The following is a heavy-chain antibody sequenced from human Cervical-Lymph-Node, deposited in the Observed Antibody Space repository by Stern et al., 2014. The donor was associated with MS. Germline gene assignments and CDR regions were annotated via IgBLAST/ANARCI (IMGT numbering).Heavy chain of an antibody. CDR3: ANRDMGYSYGRHDY. CDR1: GGTFNNHV. J-gene: IGHJ4*02. D-gene: IGHD5-18*01. CDR2: IIPMFGTA. V-gene: IGHV1-69*06. Sequence: QMQLVQSGAEVKKPGSSVKVSCKASGGTFNNHVISWVREAPGQGLEWMGGIIPMFGTADYAQRFQGRVKITADKSTSTVHMELSSLTSEDTAMYYCANRDMGYSYGRHDYWGQGTLVTVSS.